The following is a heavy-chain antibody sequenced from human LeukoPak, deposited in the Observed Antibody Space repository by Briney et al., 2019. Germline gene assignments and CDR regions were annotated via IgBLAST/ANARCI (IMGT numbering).Heavy chain of an antibody. J-gene: IGHJ4*02. D-gene: IGHD4-17*01. CDR1: GFTFSSYI. CDR2: ISSSSSYI. CDR3: ARESGYGDYAFDY. V-gene: IGHV3-21*01. Sequence: GGSLRLSCAASGFTFSSYIMNWVRQAPGKGLEWVSSISSSSSYIYYADSVKGRFTISRDNAKNSLYLQMNSLRAEDTAVYYCARESGYGDYAFDYWGQGTLVTVSS.